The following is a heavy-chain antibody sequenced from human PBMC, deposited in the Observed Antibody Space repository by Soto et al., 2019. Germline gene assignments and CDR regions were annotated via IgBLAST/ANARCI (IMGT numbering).Heavy chain of an antibody. CDR1: GFILSTYA. J-gene: IGHJ6*02. CDR2: ISYDGNNK. Sequence: ESGGGVVQPGRSLRLSCAASGFILSTYAMYWVRQAPGKGLEWVAVISYDGNNKYYADSVKGRFTISRDNSKNTLYLQRNSLRAEDTAVYYCARAGCDGGSCYTLVGLRYGMDVWGQGTTVTVSS. D-gene: IGHD2-15*01. V-gene: IGHV3-30-3*01. CDR3: ARAGCDGGSCYTLVGLRYGMDV.